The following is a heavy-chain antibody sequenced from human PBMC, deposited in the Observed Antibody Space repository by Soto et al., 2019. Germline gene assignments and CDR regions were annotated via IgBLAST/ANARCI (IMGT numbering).Heavy chain of an antibody. CDR3: AVFPVNPGRDSSPFFAP. CDR2: IYHSGST. V-gene: IGHV4-30-2*01. Sequence: SETLSLTCAVSGGSISSGGYSWSWIRQPPGKGLEWIGYIYHSGSTIYNPSLESRVTMSVDTSKTQFSLRLSSVTAADTAVYYGAVFPVNPGRDSSPFFAPGAQGTLATLPP. D-gene: IGHD3-22*01. J-gene: IGHJ5*02. CDR1: GGSISSGGYS.